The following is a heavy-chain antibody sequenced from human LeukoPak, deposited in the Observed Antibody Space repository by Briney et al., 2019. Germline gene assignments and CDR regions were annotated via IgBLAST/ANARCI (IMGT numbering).Heavy chain of an antibody. CDR1: GASISTSRDY. V-gene: IGHV4-39*07. CDR3: ASDSFYDSGGYLYY. CDR2: IYYIGDT. Sequence: SETLSLTCTVSGASISTSRDYWGWIRQPPGKGLEWIGSIYYIGDTYYNPSLKSRVTMSLDMSKNQFSLKLTSVTAADTAMYYCASDSFYDSGGYLYYWGQGTPVTVSS. D-gene: IGHD3-22*01. J-gene: IGHJ4*02.